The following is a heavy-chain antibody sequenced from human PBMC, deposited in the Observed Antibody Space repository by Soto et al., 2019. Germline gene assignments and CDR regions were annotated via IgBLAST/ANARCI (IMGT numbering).Heavy chain of an antibody. Sequence: QVQLVQSGAEEKKPGASVKVSCKASGYTFTSYAMHWVRQAPGQRLEWMGWINAGNGNTKYSQKFQGRVTITRDTCASTAYMERSSLRSEDTAVYYCARLGRYDSSGYQKYYYYYGMDVWGQGTTVTVSS. CDR2: INAGNGNT. CDR3: ARLGRYDSSGYQKYYYYYGMDV. V-gene: IGHV1-3*05. CDR1: GYTFTSYA. D-gene: IGHD3-22*01. J-gene: IGHJ6*02.